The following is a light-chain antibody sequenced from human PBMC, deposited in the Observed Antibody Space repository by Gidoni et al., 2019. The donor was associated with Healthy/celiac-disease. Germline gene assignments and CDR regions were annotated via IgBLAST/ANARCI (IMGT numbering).Light chain of an antibody. J-gene: IGLJ1*01. Sequence: QSALTQPASLSGSPGQSITISCTGTSSDVCGYNYVSWYQQHPGKAPKLMIYDVSNRPSGVSNRFSGSKSGNTASLTISGLQAEDEADYYCSSYTSSSTLVFGTGTKVTVL. CDR2: DVS. CDR3: SSYTSSSTLV. V-gene: IGLV2-14*03. CDR1: SSDVCGYNY.